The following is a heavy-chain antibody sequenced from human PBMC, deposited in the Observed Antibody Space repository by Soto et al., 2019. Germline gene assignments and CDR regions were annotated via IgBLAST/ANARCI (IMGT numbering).Heavy chain of an antibody. CDR3: ARAGTVTTLRFAEV. Sequence: QVHLQESGPGLVKHSETLCLTCTVSGGSISSCFGGWIRQTPGKGLEWIGYIYYTGSTNYSPSLKSRVAISVDTSKNQFSLKLSSVTAADTAVYYCARAGTVTTLRFAEVWGQGTTVTVSS. J-gene: IGHJ6*02. CDR2: IYYTGST. CDR1: GGSISSCF. V-gene: IGHV4-59*01. D-gene: IGHD4-17*01.